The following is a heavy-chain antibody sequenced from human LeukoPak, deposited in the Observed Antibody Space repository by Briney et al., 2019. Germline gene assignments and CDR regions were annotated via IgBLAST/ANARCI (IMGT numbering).Heavy chain of an antibody. D-gene: IGHD6-6*01. CDR3: EPPKGIAAR. CDR1: GFTFSTYW. J-gene: IGHJ4*02. Sequence: GGSLRLSCAASGFTFSTYWMNWVRQAPGKGLEWVANIKPDGSDKYYVDSVKGRFAISRDNAKKSLYLQMNSLRVEDTAMYYCEPPKGIAARWGQGTLVTVSS. V-gene: IGHV3-7*01. CDR2: IKPDGSDK.